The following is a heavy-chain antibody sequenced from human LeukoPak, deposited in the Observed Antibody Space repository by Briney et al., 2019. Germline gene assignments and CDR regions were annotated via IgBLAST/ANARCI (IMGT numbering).Heavy chain of an antibody. J-gene: IGHJ4*02. Sequence: PSETLSLTCAVYGGSFSGYYWSWIRQPPGKGLEWIGEINHSGSTNYNPSLKSRVTISVDTSKNRFSLKLSSVTAADTAVYYCARVEYCGGDCYSHDYWGQGTLVTVSS. D-gene: IGHD2-21*02. V-gene: IGHV4-34*01. CDR3: ARVEYCGGDCYSHDY. CDR2: INHSGST. CDR1: GGSFSGYY.